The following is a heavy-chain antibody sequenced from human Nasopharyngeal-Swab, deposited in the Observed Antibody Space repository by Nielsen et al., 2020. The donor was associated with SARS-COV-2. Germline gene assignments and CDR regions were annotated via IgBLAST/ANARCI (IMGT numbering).Heavy chain of an antibody. V-gene: IGHV3-23*01. CDR1: GFTFSSYE. CDR2: IRGSDYST. Sequence: GESLKISCAASGFTFSSYEMNWVRQAPGKGLEWVSVIRGSDYSTKYADSVKGRFTISRDNSKNTVNLKMNSLRAEDTAIYYCAKDRDSGDDSDDYYHYYGMDVWGQGTTVTVSS. CDR3: AKDRDSGDDSDDYYHYYGMDV. D-gene: IGHD5-12*01. J-gene: IGHJ6*02.